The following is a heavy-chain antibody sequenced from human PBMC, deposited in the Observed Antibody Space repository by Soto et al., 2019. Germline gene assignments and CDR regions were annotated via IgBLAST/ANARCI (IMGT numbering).Heavy chain of an antibody. Sequence: PVKVSCKASGGTFSSYSISWVRQDLGQGLEWMGGIIPIFGTANYAQKFQGRVTITADESTSTAYLELSSLRSEDTAVYYCARQRDIVVVPAADYYYYGMDVWGQVTTVTVSS. J-gene: IGHJ6*02. D-gene: IGHD2-2*01. CDR2: IIPIFGTA. CDR3: ARQRDIVVVPAADYYYYGMDV. V-gene: IGHV1-69*13. CDR1: GGTFSSYS.